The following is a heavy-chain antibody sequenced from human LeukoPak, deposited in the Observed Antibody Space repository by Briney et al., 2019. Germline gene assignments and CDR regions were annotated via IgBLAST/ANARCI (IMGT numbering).Heavy chain of an antibody. V-gene: IGHV4-34*01. CDR1: GGSFSGYY. D-gene: IGHD3-10*01. J-gene: IGHJ5*02. Sequence: SETLSLTCAVYGGSFSGYYWSWIRQPPGKGLEWIGEINHSGSTNYIPSLKSRVTISVDTSKNQFSLKLSSVTAADTAVYYCARRKSLLWFGELGGPYNWFDPWGQGTLVTVSS. CDR3: ARRKSLLWFGELGGPYNWFDP. CDR2: INHSGST.